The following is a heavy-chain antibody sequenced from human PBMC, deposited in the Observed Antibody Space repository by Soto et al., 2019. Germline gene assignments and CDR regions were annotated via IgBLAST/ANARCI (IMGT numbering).Heavy chain of an antibody. J-gene: IGHJ4*02. Sequence: PGESLKISCKGSGYIFTNYWIAWVRQMPGKGREWMGIIWPGHSNPKYSPSFEGQVTISADESISTAYLQWRSLEASDTAMYYCARHGSAPYSTTWYGDYWGQGTLVTVSS. D-gene: IGHD6-13*01. V-gene: IGHV5-51*01. CDR1: GYIFTNYW. CDR3: ARHGSAPYSTTWYGDY. CDR2: IWPGHSNP.